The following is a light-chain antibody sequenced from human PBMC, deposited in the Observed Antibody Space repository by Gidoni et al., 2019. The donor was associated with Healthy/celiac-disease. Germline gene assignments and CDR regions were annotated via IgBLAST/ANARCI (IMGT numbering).Light chain of an antibody. V-gene: IGKV2-28*01. CDR1: QSLLHSNGYNY. J-gene: IGKJ2*01. CDR3: MQALQTPYT. CDR2: LGS. Sequence: DIVMTQSPLSLPVTPGEPASISCRYSQSLLHSNGYNYLDWYLQKPGQSPQLLISLGSNRASGVPDRFSGSGSGTDFTLKISRGEAEDVGVYYCMQALQTPYTFGQGTKLEIK.